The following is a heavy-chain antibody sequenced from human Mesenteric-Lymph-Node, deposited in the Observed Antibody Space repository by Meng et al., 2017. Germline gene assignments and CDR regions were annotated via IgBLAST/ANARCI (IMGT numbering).Heavy chain of an antibody. D-gene: IGHD3-10*01. CDR2: ISSSGSTI. Sequence: GESLKISCAASGFTFSDYYMSWIRQAPGKGLEWVSYISSSGSTIYYADSVKGRFTISRDNAKNSLYLQMNSLRAEDTAVYYCASPPGRAGITMVRGRYYFDYWGQGTLVTVSS. CDR3: ASPPGRAGITMVRGRYYFDY. J-gene: IGHJ4*02. V-gene: IGHV3-11*01. CDR1: GFTFSDYY.